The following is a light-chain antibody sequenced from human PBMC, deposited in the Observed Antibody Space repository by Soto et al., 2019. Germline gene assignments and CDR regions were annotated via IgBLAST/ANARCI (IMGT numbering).Light chain of an antibody. J-gene: IGKJ4*01. CDR3: QPYNNWPLT. CDR2: GAS. Sequence: EIVLTQSPGTLSLSPGERPTLSCSASQSVTSNYLAWYQQKPGQAPRLLVYGASSRATGISDRFSGSGSGTDFTLTISRLEPEDFAVYYCQPYNNWPLTFGGGTKVDIK. V-gene: IGKV3-20*01. CDR1: QSVTSNY.